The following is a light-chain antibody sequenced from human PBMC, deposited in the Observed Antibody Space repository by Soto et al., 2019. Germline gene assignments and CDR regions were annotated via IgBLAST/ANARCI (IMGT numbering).Light chain of an antibody. V-gene: IGLV2-14*01. Sequence: SVLTQPDAVSGSPGQSITISCTGTSSDVGSYNFVSWYQQLPGKAHKLMIYEVSNRPSGVSTRFSGSKSGNTASLTISALQAEDEADYYCSSYTTSSNYVFGSGTKVTVL. J-gene: IGLJ1*01. CDR1: SSDVGSYNF. CDR3: SSYTTSSNYV. CDR2: EVS.